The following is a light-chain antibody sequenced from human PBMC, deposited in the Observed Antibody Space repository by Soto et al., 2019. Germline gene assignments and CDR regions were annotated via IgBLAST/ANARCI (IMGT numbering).Light chain of an antibody. Sequence: EIEMTQSPATLSESAGGRAPLSCRASQSVRNSLAWYQQKPGQAPSLLLYGVSTRATGVPARFSGSGYGTEFTLTISSLQSEDFAVYYCQQYNNWPRTFGQGTKVDIK. V-gene: IGKV3-15*01. CDR3: QQYNNWPRT. CDR2: GVS. J-gene: IGKJ1*01. CDR1: QSVRNS.